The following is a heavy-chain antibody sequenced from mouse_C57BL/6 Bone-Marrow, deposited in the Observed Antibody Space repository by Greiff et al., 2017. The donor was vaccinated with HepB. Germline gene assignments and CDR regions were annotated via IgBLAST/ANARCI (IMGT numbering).Heavy chain of an antibody. CDR3: ARTGYYFDY. V-gene: IGHV7-3*01. J-gene: IGHJ2*01. Sequence: EVMLVESGGGLVQPGGSLSLSCAASGFTFTDYYMSWVRQPPGKALEWLGFIRNKANGYTTEYNASVKGRFTISRYNSQSILYLQMNALRAEDSATYYCARTGYYFDYWGQGTTLTVSS. CDR2: IRNKANGYTT. D-gene: IGHD2-2*01. CDR1: GFTFTDYY.